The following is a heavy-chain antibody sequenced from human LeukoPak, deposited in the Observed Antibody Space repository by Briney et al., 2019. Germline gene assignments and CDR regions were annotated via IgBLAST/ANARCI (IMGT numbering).Heavy chain of an antibody. CDR2: INSDGSST. Sequence: GGSLRLSCAASGFTFSSYWMHWVRQAPGKGLVWVSRINSDGSSTSYADSVKGRFTISRDNAKNTLYLQMNSLRAEDTAVYYCATPLMVVAAIARDYWGQGTLVTVSS. CDR3: ATPLMVVAAIARDY. V-gene: IGHV3-74*01. CDR1: GFTFSSYW. J-gene: IGHJ4*02. D-gene: IGHD2-15*01.